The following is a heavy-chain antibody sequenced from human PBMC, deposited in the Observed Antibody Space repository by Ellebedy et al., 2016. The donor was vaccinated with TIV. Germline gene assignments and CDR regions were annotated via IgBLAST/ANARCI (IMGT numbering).Heavy chain of an antibody. Sequence: PGGSLRLSCAASGFTFSSYWMHWVRQAPGKGLEWVSYISSSSSTIYYADSVKGRFTISRDNAKNSLYLQMNSLRAEDTAVYYCARDDDDILTGRNAMDVWGQGTTVTVSS. CDR1: GFTFSSYW. CDR3: ARDDDDILTGRNAMDV. D-gene: IGHD3-9*01. CDR2: ISSSSSTI. V-gene: IGHV3-48*01. J-gene: IGHJ6*02.